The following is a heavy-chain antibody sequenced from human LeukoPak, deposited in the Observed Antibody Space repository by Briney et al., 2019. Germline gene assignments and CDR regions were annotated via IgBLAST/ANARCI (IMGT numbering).Heavy chain of an antibody. V-gene: IGHV3-43*02. D-gene: IGHD6-13*01. Sequence: GGSLRLSCAASGFTFDDYVMHWVRQVPGKGLEWVSLISGDGASTYYGESVRGRFTISRDNSKNSLYLQMNSLRTEDTVVYYCTTDLQLVMGFDYWGQGTLVTVSS. CDR3: TTDLQLVMGFDY. CDR2: ISGDGAST. CDR1: GFTFDDYV. J-gene: IGHJ4*02.